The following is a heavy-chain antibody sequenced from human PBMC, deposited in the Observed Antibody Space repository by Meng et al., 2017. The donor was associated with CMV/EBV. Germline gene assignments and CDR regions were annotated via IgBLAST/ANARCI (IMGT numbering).Heavy chain of an antibody. CDR1: GFTFSSYA. V-gene: IGHV3-23*03. J-gene: IGHJ6*02. D-gene: IGHD3-22*01. CDR2: IYSGGSST. Sequence: GGSLRLSCAASGFTFSSYAMSWVRQAPGKGLEWVSVIYSGGSSTYYADSVKGRFTISRDNSKNTLYLQMNSLRAEDTAVYYCTTSDSSGYYRYYYYGMDVWGQGTTVTVSS. CDR3: TTSDSSGYYRYYYYGMDV.